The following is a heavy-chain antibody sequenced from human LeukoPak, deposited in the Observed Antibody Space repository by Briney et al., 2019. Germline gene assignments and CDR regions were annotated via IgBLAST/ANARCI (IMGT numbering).Heavy chain of an antibody. CDR3: AGAPYDSSGYYYY. J-gene: IGHJ4*02. V-gene: IGHV3-21*01. D-gene: IGHD3-22*01. Sequence: GVPLRLSCAASGFTFSSYSMNWVRQAPGKGLDWVLSISISSSYIYYADVVKGRFSISRDNAKNSLYLQMNRLRAEDPAVYYCAGAPYDSSGYYYYWGQGTLVTVSS. CDR2: ISISSSYI. CDR1: GFTFSSYS.